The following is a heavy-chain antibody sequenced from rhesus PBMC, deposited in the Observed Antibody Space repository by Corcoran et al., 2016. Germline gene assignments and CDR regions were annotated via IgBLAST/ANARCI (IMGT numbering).Heavy chain of an antibody. V-gene: IGHV3S5*01. D-gene: IGHD4-29*01. CDR1: GFTFSSYG. J-gene: IGHJ4*01. CDR3: AKEGDYGTDFDY. Sequence: EVQLVETGGGLVQPGGSLKLSCAASGFTFSSYGMSWVRPAPWKGLEWVSAINSGGVSTYYADSVTCRFTISRDNSKNTLSLQMNSLRAEDTAVYYCAKEGDYGTDFDYWGQGVLVTVSS. CDR2: INSGGVST.